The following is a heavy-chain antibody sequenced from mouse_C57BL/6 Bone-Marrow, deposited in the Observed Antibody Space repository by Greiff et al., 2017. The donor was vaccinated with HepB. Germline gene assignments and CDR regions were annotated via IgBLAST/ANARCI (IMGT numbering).Heavy chain of an antibody. J-gene: IGHJ3*01. CDR1: GYAFSSYW. Sequence: QVQLQQSGAELVKPGASVKISCKASGYAFSSYWMNWVKQRPGKGLEWIGQIYPGDGDTNYNGKLKGKATLTADKSSSTAYMQFSSLTSENSAVYFCARLYDYDQTAWFAYWGQGTLVTGSA. CDR2: IYPGDGDT. D-gene: IGHD2-4*01. CDR3: ARLYDYDQTAWFAY. V-gene: IGHV1-80*01.